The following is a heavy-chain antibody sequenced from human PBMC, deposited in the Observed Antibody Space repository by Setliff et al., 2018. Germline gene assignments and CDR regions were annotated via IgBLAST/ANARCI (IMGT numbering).Heavy chain of an antibody. D-gene: IGHD4-17*01. V-gene: IGHV3-30*04. Sequence: SLRLSCAVSGFTFSLHAMHWVRQAPGKGLEWVAVISDDGNNEYYADSVKGRCTISRDNSKNTLYLQMSSPTTEDTAVYYCARGPLGDYADFYYYMDVWGMGTTVTV. CDR2: ISDDGNNE. CDR3: ARGPLGDYADFYYYMDV. CDR1: GFTFSLHA. J-gene: IGHJ6*03.